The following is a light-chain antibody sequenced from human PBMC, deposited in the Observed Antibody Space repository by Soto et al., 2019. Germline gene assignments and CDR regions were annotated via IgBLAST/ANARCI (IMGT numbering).Light chain of an antibody. CDR3: CSYGGSSSFPYV. V-gene: IGLV2-23*03. CDR1: SGDIGTSNL. CDR2: EGS. J-gene: IGLJ1*01. Sequence: QSVLTQPASVSGSPEQSITISCTGTSGDIGTSNLVSWYQQYPGKAPQLIIYEGSERPSGVSHRFSGSKSGNTASLTISGLQAEDEADYYCCSYGGSSSFPYVFGTGTKVTVL.